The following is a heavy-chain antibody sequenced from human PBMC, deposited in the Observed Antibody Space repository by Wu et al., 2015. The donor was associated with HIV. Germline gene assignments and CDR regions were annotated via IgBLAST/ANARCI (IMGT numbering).Heavy chain of an antibody. J-gene: IGHJ6*02. D-gene: IGHD5-24*01. Sequence: QVQLVQSGAEVKKPGSSVKVSCRASGGTFRNHALSWVRQAPGQGLEWMGRIIPISGPANYAQRFQGRVTITADIPTNTAYLELSSLRSDDTAVYYCARGSILEMSTASYYYYVMDVWAKGPQSPSP. CDR1: GGTFRNHA. CDR3: ARGSILEMSTASYYYYVMDV. CDR2: IIPISGPA. V-gene: IGHV1-69*13.